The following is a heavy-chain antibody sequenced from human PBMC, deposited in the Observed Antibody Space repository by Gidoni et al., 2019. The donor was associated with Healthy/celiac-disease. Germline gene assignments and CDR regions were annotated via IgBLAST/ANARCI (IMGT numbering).Heavy chain of an antibody. V-gene: IGHV1-69*04. CDR3: ARSVAGTHYYYMDV. CDR2: IIPILGIA. J-gene: IGHJ6*03. Sequence: QVQLVQSVAEVKKPGSSVKVSCKASGGTFSSYAISWVRQAPGQGLEWMGRIIPILGIANYSQKFQGRGTITADKSTSTAYMELSSLRSEDTAVYYCARSVAGTHYYYMDVWGKGTTVTVSS. D-gene: IGHD6-19*01. CDR1: GGTFSSYA.